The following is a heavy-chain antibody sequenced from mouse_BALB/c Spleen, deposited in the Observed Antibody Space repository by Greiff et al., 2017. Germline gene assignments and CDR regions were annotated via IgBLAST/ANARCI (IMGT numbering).Heavy chain of an antibody. CDR1: GFTFSSYG. CDR2: ISSGGSYT. Sequence: EVTLVESGGDLVKPGGSLKLSCAASGFTFSSYGMSWVRQTPDKRLEWVATISSGGSYTYYPDSVKGRFTISRDNAKNTLYLQMSSLKSEDTAMYYCARLIYYDYGGFAYWGQGTLVTVSA. CDR3: ARLIYYDYGGFAY. D-gene: IGHD2-4*01. J-gene: IGHJ3*01. V-gene: IGHV5-6*01.